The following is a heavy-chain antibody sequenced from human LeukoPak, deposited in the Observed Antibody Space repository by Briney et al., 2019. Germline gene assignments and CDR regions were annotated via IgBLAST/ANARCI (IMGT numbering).Heavy chain of an antibody. Sequence: SQTLSLTCTVSGGSISSYYWSWIRQPPGKGLEWIGYIYYSGSTNYNPSLKSRVTISVDTSKNQFSLKLSSVTAADTAVYYCARVYCSSTSCPDAFDIWGQGTMVTVSS. CDR1: GGSISSYY. J-gene: IGHJ3*02. CDR3: ARVYCSSTSCPDAFDI. D-gene: IGHD2-2*01. V-gene: IGHV4-59*12. CDR2: IYYSGST.